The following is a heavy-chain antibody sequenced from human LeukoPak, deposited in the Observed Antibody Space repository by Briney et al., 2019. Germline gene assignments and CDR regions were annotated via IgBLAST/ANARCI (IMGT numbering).Heavy chain of an antibody. Sequence: GGSLRLSCAASGFTVSSNYMSWVRQAPGKGLEWVSVIYSGGSTYYADSVKGRFTISRDNSKNTLNLQMNSLRAEDTAVYYCATTPDYYYYYGMDVWGQGTTVTVSS. CDR1: GFTVSSNY. D-gene: IGHD1-1*01. CDR2: IYSGGST. CDR3: ATTPDYYYYYGMDV. V-gene: IGHV3-66*01. J-gene: IGHJ6*02.